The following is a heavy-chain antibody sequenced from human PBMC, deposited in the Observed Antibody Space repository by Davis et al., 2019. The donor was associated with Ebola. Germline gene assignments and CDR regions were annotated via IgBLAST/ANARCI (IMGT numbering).Heavy chain of an antibody. CDR1: GFTFSNAW. V-gene: IGHV3-15*01. Sequence: PGGSLRLSCAASGFTFSNAWMSWVRQAPGKGLEWVGRIKSKTDGGTTDYAAPVKGRFTISRDDSKNTLYLQMNSLKTEDTAVYYCTTDPLYSGSWGVGYWGQGTLVTVSS. CDR2: IKSKTDGGTT. CDR3: TTDPLYSGSWGVGY. J-gene: IGHJ4*02. D-gene: IGHD1-26*01.